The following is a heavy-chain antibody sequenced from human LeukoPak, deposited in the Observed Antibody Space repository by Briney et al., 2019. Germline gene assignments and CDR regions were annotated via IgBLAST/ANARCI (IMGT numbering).Heavy chain of an antibody. J-gene: IGHJ4*02. V-gene: IGHV3-7*01. CDR2: IKQDGSEK. Sequence: PGGPLRLSCAASGYSFSTYWMSWVRHAPGKGREWLANIKQDGSEKYYVDSVRGRFTIYRHNAKNTLYLQVQRVRAEDTSVYHCAKDDFRCHIVATGRGLLRYWGQGTLVTVSS. CDR1: GYSFSTYW. D-gene: IGHD5-12*01. CDR3: AKDDFRCHIVATGRGLLRY.